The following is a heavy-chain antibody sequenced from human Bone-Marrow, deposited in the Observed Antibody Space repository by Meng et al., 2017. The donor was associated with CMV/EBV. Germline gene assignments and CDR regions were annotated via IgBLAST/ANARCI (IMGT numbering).Heavy chain of an antibody. D-gene: IGHD2-2*01. CDR3: ASQVGPAATLDY. J-gene: IGHJ4*02. V-gene: IGHV1-69*05. Sequence: SVKVSCKASGGTFSSYAISWVQQAPGQGLEWMGGIIPIFGTANYAQKFQGRVTITTDESTSTAYMELSSLRSEDTAVYYCASQVGPAATLDYWGQGTLVTVSS. CDR2: IIPIFGTA. CDR1: GGTFSSYA.